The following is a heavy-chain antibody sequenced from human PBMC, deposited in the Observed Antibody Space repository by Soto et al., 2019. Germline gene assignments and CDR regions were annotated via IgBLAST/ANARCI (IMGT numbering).Heavy chain of an antibody. J-gene: IGHJ4*02. D-gene: IGHD3-22*01. CDR3: ARAFSTRISDGFDY. CDR2: ISYDGSNE. CDR1: GFTFSNYA. V-gene: IGHV3-30-3*01. Sequence: QVQLVESGGGVVQPGRSLRLSCAASGFTFSNYAMYWVRQAPGKGLEWVAVISYDGSNEYYADSVKGRFTISRDNSKNTLYLQMNSLRAEDTAVYYCARAFSTRISDGFDYWGQGTLVRVSS.